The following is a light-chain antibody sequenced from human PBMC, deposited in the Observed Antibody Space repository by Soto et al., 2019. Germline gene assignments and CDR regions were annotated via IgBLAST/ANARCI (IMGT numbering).Light chain of an antibody. CDR3: ASFTSGTTLV. Sequence: QSVLTQPAPVSGSPEQSVTISCTGRRSDIGDSNFISWYQYSPGKDPRLLINEVNNRPYAVSKRFSGSKAGNTASLTISGLLDDDEADYFCASFTSGTTLVFGSGTKVTGL. CDR2: EVN. J-gene: IGLJ1*01. V-gene: IGLV2-14*01. CDR1: RSDIGDSNF.